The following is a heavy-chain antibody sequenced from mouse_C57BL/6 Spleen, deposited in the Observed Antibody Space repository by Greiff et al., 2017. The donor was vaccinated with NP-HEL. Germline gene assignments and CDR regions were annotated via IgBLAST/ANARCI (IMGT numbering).Heavy chain of an antibody. D-gene: IGHD2-2*01. CDR1: GFTFSDYY. CDR3: ARGWVTGGAMDY. CDR2: INYDGSST. Sequence: EVKLVESEGGLVQPGSSMKLSCTASGFTFSDYYMAWVRQVPEKGLEWVANINYDGSSTYYLDSLKSRFIISRDNAKNILYLQMSSLKSEDTATYYCARGWVTGGAMDYWGQGTSVTVSS. V-gene: IGHV5-16*01. J-gene: IGHJ4*01.